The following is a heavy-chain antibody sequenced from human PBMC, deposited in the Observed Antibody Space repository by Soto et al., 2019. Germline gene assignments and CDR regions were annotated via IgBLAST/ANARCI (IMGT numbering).Heavy chain of an antibody. CDR3: ARDWDGGNSNYYGMDV. D-gene: IGHD2-21*02. J-gene: IGHJ6*02. CDR2: INPNSGGT. Sequence: ASGRVSCKASGYTFTGYYMHWVRQAPGQGLEWMGWINPNSGGTNYAQKFQGRVTMTRDTSISTAYMELSRLRSDDTAVYYCARDWDGGNSNYYGMDVWGQGTTVTVSS. V-gene: IGHV1-2*02. CDR1: GYTFTGYY.